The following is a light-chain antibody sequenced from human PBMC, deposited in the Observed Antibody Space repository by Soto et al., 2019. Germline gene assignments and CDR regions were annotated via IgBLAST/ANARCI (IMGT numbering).Light chain of an antibody. CDR1: SSDVGGYNY. J-gene: IGLJ1*01. Sequence: QSVLAQPASVSGSPGQSITISCTGTSSDVGGYNYVSWYQQHPGKAPKLMISEVSNRPSGVSNRFSGSKSGSTASLTISGLQAEDEADYYCSSYAGSSNVFGTGTKVTV. CDR3: SSYAGSSNV. V-gene: IGLV2-14*01. CDR2: EVS.